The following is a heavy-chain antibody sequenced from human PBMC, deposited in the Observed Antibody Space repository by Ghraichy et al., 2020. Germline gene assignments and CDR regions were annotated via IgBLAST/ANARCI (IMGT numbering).Heavy chain of an antibody. CDR3: ARRGFGFGGVIDAFDI. J-gene: IGHJ3*02. CDR2: IYYSGST. Sequence: SETLSLTCTVSGGSISSSSYYWGWIRQPPGKGLEWIGSIYYSGSTNYNPSLKSRVTISVDTFKNQFSLKLSSVTAADTAVYYCARRGFGFGGVIDAFDIWGQGTMVTVSS. CDR1: GGSISSSSYY. D-gene: IGHD3-16*01. V-gene: IGHV4-39*01.